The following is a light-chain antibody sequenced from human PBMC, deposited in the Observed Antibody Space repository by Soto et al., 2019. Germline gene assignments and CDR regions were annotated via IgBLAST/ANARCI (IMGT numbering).Light chain of an antibody. V-gene: IGKV3-20*01. J-gene: IGKJ4*01. CDR3: QQYGSSPLT. CDR1: QSVSSTY. Sequence: EVVLTQSPGTLSLSPGERATLSCRASQSVSSTYLAWYQQKPGQAPRLLISGASSRATGIPDRFSGSGSGTDFSLTISRLEPEDFAVYYCQQYGSSPLTFGGGTEVEIK. CDR2: GAS.